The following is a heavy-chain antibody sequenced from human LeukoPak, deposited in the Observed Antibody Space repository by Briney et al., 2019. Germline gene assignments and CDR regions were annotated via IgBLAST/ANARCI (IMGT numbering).Heavy chain of an antibody. CDR1: GGSISSGSYY. CDR3: ARDNSRAGVLRFLEWPSNFDY. J-gene: IGHJ4*02. Sequence: SQTLCLTCTVSGGSISSGSYYWSWIRQPAGKGLEWVGRIYTSGRTNYNPFLTSRVTISVDTSKNQCSLKLSSVTAADTAVYYCARDNSRAGVLRFLEWPSNFDYWGQGTLVTVSS. D-gene: IGHD3-3*01. CDR2: IYTSGRT. V-gene: IGHV4-61*02.